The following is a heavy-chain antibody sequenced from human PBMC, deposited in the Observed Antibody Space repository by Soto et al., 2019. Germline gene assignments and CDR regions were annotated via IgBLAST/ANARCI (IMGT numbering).Heavy chain of an antibody. Sequence: EVQVVESGGGLVQPGGSLRLACGASGFTFSTYSMNWVRQAPGKGLEWVSYISSTGNTIYYPDSVKGRFTISRDTAKKSLYLQMNSLRAEDTAVYYCARSGYFDYWGQGTLVTISS. CDR3: ARSGYFDY. D-gene: IGHD2-8*02. CDR2: ISSTGNTI. V-gene: IGHV3-48*01. J-gene: IGHJ4*02. CDR1: GFTFSTYS.